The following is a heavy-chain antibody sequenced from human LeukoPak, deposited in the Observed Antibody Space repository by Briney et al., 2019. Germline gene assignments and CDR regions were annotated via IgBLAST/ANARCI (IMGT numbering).Heavy chain of an antibody. V-gene: IGHV3-33*01. J-gene: IGHJ4*02. D-gene: IGHD5-12*01. CDR2: IWYDGSTK. CDR1: GFTFGSYG. CDR3: ARERGYSGYDYADY. Sequence: GGSLSLSCVVCGFTFGSYGMHWVRQAPGKGMEWVAVIWYDGSTKYYADSVKGRFTISRDNSKNTLYLQMSSLRAEDTAVYYCARERGYSGYDYADYWGQGTLVTVSS.